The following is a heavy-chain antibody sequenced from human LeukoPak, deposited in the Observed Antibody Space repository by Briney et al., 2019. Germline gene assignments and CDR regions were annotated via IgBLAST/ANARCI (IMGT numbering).Heavy chain of an antibody. CDR1: GFTVSSNY. J-gene: IGHJ4*02. D-gene: IGHD3-3*01. Sequence: GGSLRLSCAASGFTVSSNYMSWVRQAPGKGLEWVSAISGSGGSTYYADSVKGRFTISRDNSKNTLYLQMNSLRAEDTAVYYCAKIPQRGYDFWSGYYKYFDYWDQGTLVTVSS. CDR3: AKIPQRGYDFWSGYYKYFDY. CDR2: ISGSGGST. V-gene: IGHV3-23*01.